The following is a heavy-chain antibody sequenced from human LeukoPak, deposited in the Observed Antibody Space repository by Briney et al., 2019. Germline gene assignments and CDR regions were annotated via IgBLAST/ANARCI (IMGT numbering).Heavy chain of an antibody. D-gene: IGHD6-6*01. J-gene: IGHJ6*03. Sequence: GGSLRLSCAASGFTFSSYGMHWVRQAPGKGLEWVAVISYDGSNKYYADSVKGRFTISRDNSKNTLYLQMNSLRAEDTAVYYCAKDGSGIAARPYYYYYMDVWGKGTTVTVSS. CDR2: ISYDGSNK. V-gene: IGHV3-30*18. CDR1: GFTFSSYG. CDR3: AKDGSGIAARPYYYYYMDV.